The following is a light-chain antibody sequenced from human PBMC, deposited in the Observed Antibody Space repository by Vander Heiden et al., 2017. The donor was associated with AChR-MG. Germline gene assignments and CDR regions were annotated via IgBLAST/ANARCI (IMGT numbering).Light chain of an antibody. J-gene: IGKJ1*01. CDR3: QQEGSSPRT. CDR2: GAS. CDR1: QSVSSTY. Sequence: EIVLTQSPGTLSLSPGERATLSCRASQSVSSTYLAWYQQKPGQAPRLLIYGASSRATRIPDRFSGTASATAFTLTISRLAPADFAVSYCQQEGSSPRTFGQRTKVEI. V-gene: IGKV3-20*01.